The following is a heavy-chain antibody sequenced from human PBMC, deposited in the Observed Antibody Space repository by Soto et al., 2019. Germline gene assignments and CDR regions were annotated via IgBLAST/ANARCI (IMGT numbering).Heavy chain of an antibody. V-gene: IGHV4-34*01. J-gene: IGHJ4*02. Sequence: SETLSLTCAVYGGSFSGYYWSWIRQPPGKGLEWIGEINHSGSTNYNPSLKSRVTISVDTSKNQFSLKLISVTAADTAVYYCARGFADYWGQGTLVTVSS. CDR1: GGSFSGYY. CDR3: ARGFADY. CDR2: INHSGST.